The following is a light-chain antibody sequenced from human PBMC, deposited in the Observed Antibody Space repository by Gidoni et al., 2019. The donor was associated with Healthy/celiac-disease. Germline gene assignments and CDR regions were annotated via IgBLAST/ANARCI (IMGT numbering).Light chain of an antibody. CDR3: QQYYSTPPT. J-gene: IGKJ1*01. CDR2: WAS. V-gene: IGKV4-1*01. Sequence: DIVMTQSPDSLAVALGERATINCKSSQSVLSSSNNKNYLAWYPQKTGQPPKLLLYWASTRESGVPDRFSGSGSGTDFTLTISSLQAEDVAVYYCQQYYSTPPTFGQGTKVEIK. CDR1: QSVLSSSNNKNY.